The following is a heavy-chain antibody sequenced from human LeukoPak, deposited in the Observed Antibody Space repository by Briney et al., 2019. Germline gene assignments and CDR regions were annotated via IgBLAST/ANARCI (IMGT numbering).Heavy chain of an antibody. D-gene: IGHD2-2*01. Sequence: PGGSLRLSCTPSGFTFGDYAMSWVRQAPGKGLEWVGFIQSKTYGGATEYAASVKGRFSISRDDSKSIANLQMNNLKTEDTAVYYCTRAPHPRCSSNGCYFDYWGQGILVTVSS. CDR2: IQSKTYGGAT. V-gene: IGHV3-49*04. CDR3: TRAPHPRCSSNGCYFDY. J-gene: IGHJ4*02. CDR1: GFTFGDYA.